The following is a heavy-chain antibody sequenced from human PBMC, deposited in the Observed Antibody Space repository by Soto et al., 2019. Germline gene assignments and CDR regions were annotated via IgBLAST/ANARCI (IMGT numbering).Heavy chain of an antibody. CDR1: GFTFSSYG. D-gene: IGHD2-2*01. CDR2: ISYDGSNK. Sequence: QVQLVESGGGVVQPGRSLRLSCAASGFTFSSYGMHWVRQAPGKGLEWVAVISYDGSNKYYADSVKGRFTISRDNSKNTLYLQMNSLRAEDTAVYYCAKGVLVPAAILWFRVHGMDVWGQGTTVTVSS. CDR3: AKGVLVPAAILWFRVHGMDV. J-gene: IGHJ6*02. V-gene: IGHV3-30*18.